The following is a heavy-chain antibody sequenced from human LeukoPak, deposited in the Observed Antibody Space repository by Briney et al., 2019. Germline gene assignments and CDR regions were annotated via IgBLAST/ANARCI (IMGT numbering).Heavy chain of an antibody. Sequence: GRSLRLSCAASGFTFSNYGIHWVRQAPGKGLEWVAIISYDGTNKYYADSVKGRFTISRDNPENTLYLQMNSLRAEDTAMYYCAKEEGVMAIAGSPSGYWGQGTLVTVSS. CDR3: AKEEGVMAIAGSPSGY. J-gene: IGHJ4*02. CDR1: GFTFSNYG. CDR2: ISYDGTNK. V-gene: IGHV3-30*18. D-gene: IGHD2-21*01.